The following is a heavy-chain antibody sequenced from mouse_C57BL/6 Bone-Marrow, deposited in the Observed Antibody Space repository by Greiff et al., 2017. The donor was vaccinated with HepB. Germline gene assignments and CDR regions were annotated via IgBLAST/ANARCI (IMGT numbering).Heavy chain of an antibody. D-gene: IGHD2-3*01. CDR2: IYPRSGNT. J-gene: IGHJ3*01. Sequence: VQLQQSGAELARPGASVKLSCKASGYTFTSYGISWVKQRTGQGLEWIGEIYPRSGNTYYNEKFKGKATLTADKSSSTAYMELRSLTSEDSAVYFCAREGGWLLRFAYWGQGTLVTVSA. V-gene: IGHV1-81*01. CDR1: GYTFTSYG. CDR3: AREGGWLLRFAY.